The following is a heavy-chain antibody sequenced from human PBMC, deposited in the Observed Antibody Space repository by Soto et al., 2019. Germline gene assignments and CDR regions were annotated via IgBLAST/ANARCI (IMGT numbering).Heavy chain of an antibody. V-gene: IGHV3-30*18. J-gene: IGHJ4*02. CDR2: ISAGGNTK. CDR3: AKESGGERYAACFDL. D-gene: IGHD2-21*01. Sequence: QVQLVESGGGVVQPGTSLRLACAASGFTLSNIGMQWVRQAPGKGLEWVAVISAGGNTKYYADSVKGRFTISRDNSKNTLFLQMNSLRTEDTAVYYCAKESGGERYAACFDLWGQGTLVTVSA. CDR1: GFTLSNIG.